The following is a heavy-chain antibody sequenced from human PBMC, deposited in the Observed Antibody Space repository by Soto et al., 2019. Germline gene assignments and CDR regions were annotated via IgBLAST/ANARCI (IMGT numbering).Heavy chain of an antibody. CDR2: IKQDGSEK. CDR1: GFTFSSYW. CDR3: ARDWKWGSYQTSPPDY. D-gene: IGHD1-26*01. J-gene: IGHJ4*02. Sequence: EVQLVESGGGLVQPGGSLRLSCAASGFTFSSYWMSWVRQAPGKGLEWVANIKQDGSEKYYVDSVKGRFTISRDNAKNSLYLQMNSLRAEDTAVYYCARDWKWGSYQTSPPDYWGQGTLVTVSS. V-gene: IGHV3-7*04.